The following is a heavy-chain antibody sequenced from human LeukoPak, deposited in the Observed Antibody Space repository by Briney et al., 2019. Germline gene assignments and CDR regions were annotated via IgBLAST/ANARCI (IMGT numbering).Heavy chain of an antibody. CDR1: GFTFSSYE. CDR2: ISSSGRTI. Sequence: PGGSRRLSCAASGFTFSSYEMNWVRQAPGKGRGWVSYISSSGRTIKDADSVKGRFTISRDNAKNSLYLQMNSLRAEDTAVYYCARGRGSSGYYYAFDYWGQETLVTVSS. CDR3: ARGRGSSGYYYAFDY. J-gene: IGHJ4*02. D-gene: IGHD3-22*01. V-gene: IGHV3-48*03.